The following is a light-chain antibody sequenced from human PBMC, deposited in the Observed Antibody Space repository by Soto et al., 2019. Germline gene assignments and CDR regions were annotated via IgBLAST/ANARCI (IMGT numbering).Light chain of an antibody. Sequence: DIPMTPSPSTLSGSVGDRVTITCRASPTISSWLAWYQQKPGKAPKRLIYKASTLKSGVPSRFSGSGSGTEFTLTISSLQPDDFATYYCQHYNSYSEAFGQGTKVELK. CDR1: PTISSW. V-gene: IGKV1-5*03. CDR3: QHYNSYSEA. J-gene: IGKJ1*01. CDR2: KAS.